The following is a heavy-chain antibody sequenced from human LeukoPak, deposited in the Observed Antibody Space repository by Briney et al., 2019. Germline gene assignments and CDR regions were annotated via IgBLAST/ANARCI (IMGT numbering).Heavy chain of an antibody. D-gene: IGHD4-11*01. Sequence: GGSLRLSCAASGFTFSSYGMHWVRQAPGKGLEWVAVIWYDGSNKYYADSVKGRFTISRDNSKNTLYLQVNSLRAEDTAVYYCARVLTTPHDYYYYYMDVWGKGTTVTVSS. CDR2: IWYDGSNK. V-gene: IGHV3-33*01. J-gene: IGHJ6*03. CDR3: ARVLTTPHDYYYYYMDV. CDR1: GFTFSSYG.